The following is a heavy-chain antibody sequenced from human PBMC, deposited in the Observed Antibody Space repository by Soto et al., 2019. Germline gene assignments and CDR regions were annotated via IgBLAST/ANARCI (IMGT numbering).Heavy chain of an antibody. CDR2: ISAYNGNT. J-gene: IGHJ5*02. Sequence: ASVKVSCEASGYTFTSYGISWVRQAPGQGLEWMGWISAYNGNTNYAQKLQGRVTMTTDTSTSTAYMELRSLRSDDTAVYYCARVLSIAAPHWFDPWGQGTLVTVS. CDR1: GYTFTSYG. V-gene: IGHV1-18*01. D-gene: IGHD6-6*01. CDR3: ARVLSIAAPHWFDP.